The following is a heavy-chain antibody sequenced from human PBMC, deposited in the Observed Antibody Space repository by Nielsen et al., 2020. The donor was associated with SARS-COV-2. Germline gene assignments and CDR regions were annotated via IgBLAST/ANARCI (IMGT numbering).Heavy chain of an antibody. CDR2: ISWNSGSI. CDR3: AKDISWGYYDSTTGGPYFDY. CDR1: GFTFDDYA. D-gene: IGHD3-22*01. V-gene: IGHV3-9*01. J-gene: IGHJ4*02. Sequence: SLKISCAASGFTFDDYAMHWVRQAPGKGLEWVSGISWNSGSIGYADSVKGRFTISRDNAKNSLYLQMNSLRAEDTALYYCAKDISWGYYDSTTGGPYFDYWGQGTLVIVSS.